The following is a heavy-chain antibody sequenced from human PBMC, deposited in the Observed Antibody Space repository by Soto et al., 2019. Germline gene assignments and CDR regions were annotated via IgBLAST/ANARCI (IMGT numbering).Heavy chain of an antibody. J-gene: IGHJ6*01. Sequence: QVQLVESGGGLVKPGGSLRLSCAASGFNFIDYYFSWIRQTPERELEWVAFISTSSSVVTYADSVKGRFTISRDNVKNLVHLQLSDLTAQDAAIYYCVRETVAPIVGQDASYGLDVWGQGTTVTVSS. CDR1: GFNFIDYY. CDR3: VRETVAPIVGQDASYGLDV. V-gene: IGHV3-11*01. D-gene: IGHD3-3*01. CDR2: ISTSSSVV.